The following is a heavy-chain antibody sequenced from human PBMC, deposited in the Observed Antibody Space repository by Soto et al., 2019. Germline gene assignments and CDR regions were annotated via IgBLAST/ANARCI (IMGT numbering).Heavy chain of an antibody. CDR2: IYPGDHET. CDR1: GYTFSNFW. Sequence: LGESLKISCQCSGYTFSNFWIGWVRQLPGQGLEWMGIIYPGDHETRYSPSFLGKVTISAEKSINTAYLQWSSLEASDSAFYFCARSPRSSPYFDFWGQGALVTVSS. D-gene: IGHD6-13*01. V-gene: IGHV5-51*01. J-gene: IGHJ4*02. CDR3: ARSPRSSPYFDF.